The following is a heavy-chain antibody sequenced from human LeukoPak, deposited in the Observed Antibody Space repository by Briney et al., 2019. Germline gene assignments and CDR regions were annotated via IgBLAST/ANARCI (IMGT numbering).Heavy chain of an antibody. Sequence: ASVKVSCTASGYTFTGYYMHWVRQAPGQGLEWMGWINPNSGGTNYAQKFQGRVTMTRDTSISTAYMELSRLRSDDTAVYYCARDGNWNYDPYYYYYYMDVWGKGTTVTVSS. CDR1: GYTFTGYY. CDR3: ARDGNWNYDPYYYYYYMDV. V-gene: IGHV1-2*02. D-gene: IGHD1-7*01. J-gene: IGHJ6*03. CDR2: INPNSGGT.